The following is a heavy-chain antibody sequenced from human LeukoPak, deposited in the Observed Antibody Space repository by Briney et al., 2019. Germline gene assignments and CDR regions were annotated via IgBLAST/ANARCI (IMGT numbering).Heavy chain of an antibody. D-gene: IGHD3-10*01. Sequence: ASVKVSCKASGYTFTSYYMHWVRQAPGQGLEWMGIINPSGGSTNYAQKFQGRVTMTRDTSISTAYMELSRLRSDDTAVYYCARDPSSMVRGVTDDYWGQGTLVTVSS. CDR2: INPSGGST. CDR3: ARDPSSMVRGVTDDY. V-gene: IGHV1-46*01. J-gene: IGHJ4*02. CDR1: GYTFTSYY.